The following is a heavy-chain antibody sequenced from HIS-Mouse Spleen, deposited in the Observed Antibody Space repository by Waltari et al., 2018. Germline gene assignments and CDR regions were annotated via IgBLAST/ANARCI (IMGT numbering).Heavy chain of an antibody. CDR3: AKGGLMVYAIGDY. Sequence: QVQLVESGGGVVQPGRSLRLSCAASGFTFSSYGMHWVRQAPGKGLRWGEFSGYDGRNKSYADSVKGRFTISRDNSKNTLYLQMNSLRAEDTAVYYCAKGGLMVYAIGDYWGQGTLVTVSS. CDR1: GFTFSSYG. J-gene: IGHJ4*02. D-gene: IGHD2-8*01. CDR2: SGYDGRNK. V-gene: IGHV3-33*06.